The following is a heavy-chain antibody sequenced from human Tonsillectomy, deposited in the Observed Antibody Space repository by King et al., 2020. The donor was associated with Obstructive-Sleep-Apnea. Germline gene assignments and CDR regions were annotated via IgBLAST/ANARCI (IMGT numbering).Heavy chain of an antibody. V-gene: IGHV4-34*01. Sequence: VQLQQWGAGLLKPSETLSLTCAVYGGSFSGYYWSWIRQPPGKGLEWIGEINHSGSTNYNPSLKSRVTISVDTSKNQFSLKLSSVTAADTAVYYCARVTPPRGSYYYWGQGTLVTVSS. CDR2: INHSGST. CDR1: GGSFSGYY. CDR3: ARVTPPRGSYYY. D-gene: IGHD2-15*01. J-gene: IGHJ4*02.